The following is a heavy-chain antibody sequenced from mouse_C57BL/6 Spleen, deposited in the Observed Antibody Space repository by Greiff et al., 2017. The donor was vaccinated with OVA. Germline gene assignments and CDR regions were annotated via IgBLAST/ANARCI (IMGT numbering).Heavy chain of an antibody. CDR3: ARSDYDGAWFAY. CDR2: IDPEGGET. D-gene: IGHD2-4*01. Sequence: EVQLQESGAELVKPGASVKLSCTASGFNIKDYYMHWVKQRTEQGLEWIGRIDPEGGETKYAPKFQGKATITADTSSNTAYLQLSSLTSEDTAVYYCARSDYDGAWFAYWGQGTLVTVSA. J-gene: IGHJ3*01. CDR1: GFNIKDYY. V-gene: IGHV14-2*01.